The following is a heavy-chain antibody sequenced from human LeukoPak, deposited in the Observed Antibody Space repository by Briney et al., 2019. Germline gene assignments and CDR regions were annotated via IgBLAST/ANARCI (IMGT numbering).Heavy chain of an antibody. D-gene: IGHD6-13*01. J-gene: IGHJ4*02. CDR2: TVLGSGDT. Sequence: GTSVKVSCKASGLTFRTSAMQWVRQARGQGLEWIGWTVLGSGDTNYAQSLKERVTITRDMSTSTAYLEVSSLRPEDTAMYYCGAGFSNRGYIYWGQGTLVTVSS. CDR3: GAGFSNRGYIY. CDR1: GLTFRTSA. V-gene: IGHV1-58*02.